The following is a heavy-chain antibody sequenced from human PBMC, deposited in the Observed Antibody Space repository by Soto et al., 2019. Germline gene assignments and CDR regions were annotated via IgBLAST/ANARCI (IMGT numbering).Heavy chain of an antibody. CDR2: ISYDGSNK. V-gene: IGHV3-30*18. CDR3: AKDNGY. CDR1: GFTFSSYG. Sequence: QVQLVESGGGVVQPGRSLRLSCAASGFTFSSYGMHWVRQAPGKGLEWVAVISYDGSNKYYADSVKGRFTISRDNSKNTLYLQMNSLRAEDTAVYYCAKDNGYGGQGTLVTVSS. J-gene: IGHJ4*02.